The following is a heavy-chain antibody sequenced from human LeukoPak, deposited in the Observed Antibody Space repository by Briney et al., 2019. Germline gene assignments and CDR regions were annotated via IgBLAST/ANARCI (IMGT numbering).Heavy chain of an antibody. J-gene: IGHJ4*02. CDR2: ISISGEKT. V-gene: IGHV3-23*01. CDR1: GFTFSSYA. CDR3: ARLISTSSSRFSDY. D-gene: IGHD6-6*01. Sequence: GGSLRLSCAASGFTFSSYAMSWVRQAPGKGLEWVSAISISGEKTYYADSVKGRFTISRDTSRNTLYLQMHSLRAEDTAVYYCARLISTSSSRFSDYWGQGTLVTVSS.